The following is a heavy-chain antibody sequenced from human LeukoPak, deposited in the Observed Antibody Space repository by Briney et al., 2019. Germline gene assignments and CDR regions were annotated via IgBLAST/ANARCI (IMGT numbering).Heavy chain of an antibody. CDR1: GFTFSSYG. D-gene: IGHD1-26*01. V-gene: IGHV3-30*18. Sequence: PGGSLRLSCAASGFTFSSYGMHWVPQAPGKGLEGVEVISYDGSNKYYADSVKGRFTISRDNSKNTLYLQMNSLRSEDTAVYYCAKFAGATDPLFDYWGQGTLVTVSS. CDR2: ISYDGSNK. CDR3: AKFAGATDPLFDY. J-gene: IGHJ4*02.